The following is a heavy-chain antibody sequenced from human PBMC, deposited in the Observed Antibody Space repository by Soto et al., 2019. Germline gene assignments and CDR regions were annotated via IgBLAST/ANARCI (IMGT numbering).Heavy chain of an antibody. D-gene: IGHD1-26*01. CDR3: ARGGGSPHYLDY. CDR2: IGGRDDNT. Sequence: GGSLRLSCAASGFTFNIYAMNWVRQAPGKGLEWVSVIGGRDDNTYYADSVRGRFSISRDNSRNTLYLQLNSLGAEDTAVYYCARGGGSPHYLDYWGRGALVTVSS. V-gene: IGHV3-23*01. J-gene: IGHJ4*02. CDR1: GFTFNIYA.